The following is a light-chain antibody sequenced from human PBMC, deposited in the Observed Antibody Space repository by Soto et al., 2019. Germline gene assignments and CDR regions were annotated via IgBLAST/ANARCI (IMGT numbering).Light chain of an antibody. Sequence: QSVLTQPPSASGTPGQRVTISCSGSSSNIGSNTVNWYQQLPGTAPKLLIYSNNQRPSGVPDRFSGSKSGTSASLAISGLQSEDEADYYCAAWDYSLNGRNVVFGGGTKLTVL. CDR3: AAWDYSLNGRNVV. J-gene: IGLJ2*01. CDR1: SSNIGSNT. V-gene: IGLV1-44*01. CDR2: SNN.